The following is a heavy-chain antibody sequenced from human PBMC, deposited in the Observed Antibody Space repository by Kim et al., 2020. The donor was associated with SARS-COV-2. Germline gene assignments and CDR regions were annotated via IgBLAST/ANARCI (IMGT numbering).Heavy chain of an antibody. CDR3: ARRGRVNTPFDY. J-gene: IGHJ4*02. D-gene: IGHD2-2*02. V-gene: IGHV5-10-1*01. CDR1: GYSFTSYW. CDR2: IDPSDSYT. Sequence: GESLKISCKGSGYSFTSYWISWVRQMPGKGLEWMGRIDPSDSYTNYSPSFQGHVTISADKSISTAYLQWSSLKASDTAMYYCARRGRVNTPFDYCGQGTLVTVSS.